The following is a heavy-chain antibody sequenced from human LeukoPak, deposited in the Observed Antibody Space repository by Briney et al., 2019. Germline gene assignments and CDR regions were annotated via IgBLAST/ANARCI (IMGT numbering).Heavy chain of an antibody. J-gene: IGHJ4*02. CDR3: ARPQLAYCSGGSCYWDD. CDR2: IYYSGTT. Sequence: SETLSLTCTVSGGSISSITYYWGWIRQPPGKGLEWIGSIYYSGTTYYNPSLKSRVTISIDTSKNQFSLRLSSVTAADTAVYYCARPQLAYCSGGSCYWDDWGQGTLVTVSS. D-gene: IGHD2-15*01. V-gene: IGHV4-39*01. CDR1: GGSISSITYY.